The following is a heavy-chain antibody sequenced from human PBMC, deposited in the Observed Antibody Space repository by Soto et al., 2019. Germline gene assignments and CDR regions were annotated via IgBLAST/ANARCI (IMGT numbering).Heavy chain of an antibody. D-gene: IGHD3-22*01. CDR3: ARDQDSHYYDRSGYYGGGGY. V-gene: IGHV1-18*01. Sequence: QVQLVQSGAEVKKPGASVKVSCKASGYTFTSYGISWVRQAPGQGLEWMGWISAYNGNTNYAQKLQGRVTMTTDTSTSTAYMELRSLRSDDPAVYYCARDQDSHYYDRSGYYGGGGYCGQGILATVSS. CDR1: GYTFTSYG. J-gene: IGHJ4*02. CDR2: ISAYNGNT.